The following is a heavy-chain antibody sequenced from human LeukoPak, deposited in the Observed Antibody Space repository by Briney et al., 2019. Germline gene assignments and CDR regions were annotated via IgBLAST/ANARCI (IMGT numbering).Heavy chain of an antibody. CDR1: GVSFRRHA. Sequence: SVKVSCTASGVSFRRHAISWVRLAPGQGLEWMGGVTSGTTNYAQKFQGRVTITADESTSTAYVELNSLTSEDTAVYYCARWGGYASGWYWGPFDFWGQGTLVTVSS. CDR3: ARWGGYASGWYWGPFDF. CDR2: VTSGTT. J-gene: IGHJ4*02. V-gene: IGHV1-69*01. D-gene: IGHD6-19*01.